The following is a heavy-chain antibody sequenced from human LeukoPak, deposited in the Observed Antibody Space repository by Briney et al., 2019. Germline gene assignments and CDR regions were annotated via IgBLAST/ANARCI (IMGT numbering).Heavy chain of an antibody. CDR3: ARGVGGYSGYDWFDP. D-gene: IGHD5-12*01. J-gene: IGHJ5*02. CDR2: INHSGST. CDR1: GGSFSGYY. Sequence: SKTLSLTCAVYGGSFSGYYWSWIRRPPGKGLEWIGEINHSGSTNYNPSLKSRVTISVDTSKNQFSLKLSSVTAADTAVYYCARGVGGYSGYDWFDPRGQGTLVTVSS. V-gene: IGHV4-34*01.